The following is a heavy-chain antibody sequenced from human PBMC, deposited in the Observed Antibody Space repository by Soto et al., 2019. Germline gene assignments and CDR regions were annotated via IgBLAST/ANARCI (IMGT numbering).Heavy chain of an antibody. CDR3: ATVRGYCISTSCFDYYYYGMDV. Sequence: SETLSLTCTVSGGSVSSGSYYWSWIRQPPGKGLEWIGYIYYSGSTNYNPSLKSRVTISVDTSKNQFSLKLSSVTAADTAVYYCATVRGYCISTSCFDYYYYGMDVWGQGTTVTVSS. CDR1: GGSVSSGSYY. V-gene: IGHV4-61*01. J-gene: IGHJ6*02. CDR2: IYYSGST. D-gene: IGHD2-2*01.